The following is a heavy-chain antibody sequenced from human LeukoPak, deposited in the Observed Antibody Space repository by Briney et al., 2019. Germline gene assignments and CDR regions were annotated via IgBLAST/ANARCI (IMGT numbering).Heavy chain of an antibody. CDR1: GYSFTSYW. CDR3: ARQIVVVPADLNYYYYYMDV. D-gene: IGHD2-2*01. CDR2: IYPGDSDT. Sequence: RESLKISCKGSGYSFTSYWIGWVRQMPGKGLEWMGIIYPGDSDTRYSPSFQGQVTISADKSISTAYLQWSSLKASDTAMYYCARQIVVVPADLNYYYYYMDVWGKGTTVTVSS. J-gene: IGHJ6*03. V-gene: IGHV5-51*01.